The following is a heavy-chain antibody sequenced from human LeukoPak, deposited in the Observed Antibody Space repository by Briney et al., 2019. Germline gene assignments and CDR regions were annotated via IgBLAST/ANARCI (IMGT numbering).Heavy chain of an antibody. V-gene: IGHV4-4*02. CDR3: ARSDIWGSYRFLDY. J-gene: IGHJ4*02. D-gene: IGHD3-16*02. Sequence: SETLSLTCAVSGGSISGGNWWSWVRQPPGKGLEWIGEIYHNGRTNQNPSLRSRVTISVDTSKNQVSLKLSSVTAADTAVYYCARSDIWGSYRFLDYWGQGALVTVSS. CDR1: GGSISGGNW. CDR2: IYHNGRT.